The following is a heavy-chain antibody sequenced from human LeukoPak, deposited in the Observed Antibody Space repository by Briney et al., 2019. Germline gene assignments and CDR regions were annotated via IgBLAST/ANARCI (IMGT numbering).Heavy chain of an antibody. CDR2: ITSDGSNT. CDR1: GFTFTIYA. CDR3: ANFYMSIAVAA. V-gene: IGHV3-23*01. J-gene: IGHJ5*02. D-gene: IGHD6-19*01. Sequence: PGGSLRLSCAASGFTFTIYAMSWVRQAPGKGLEWVSSITSDGSNTWYADSVKGRFTISRDNSKNTLYLQMNSLRAEDTAVYYCANFYMSIAVAAWGQGTLVTVSS.